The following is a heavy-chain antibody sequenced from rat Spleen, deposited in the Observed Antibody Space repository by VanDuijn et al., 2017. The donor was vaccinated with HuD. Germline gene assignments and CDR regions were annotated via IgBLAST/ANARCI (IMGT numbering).Heavy chain of an antibody. Sequence: EVQLVESGGGLVQPGRSLKLSCAASGFTFSNYGMHWIRQAPTKGLDWVASISPSGGSTHYRDSVKGRFTISRDNAKSTLYLQMDSLRSEDTATYYCATLAGYNNHGYFDYWGQGVMVTVSS. CDR1: GFTFSNYG. CDR2: ISPSGGST. J-gene: IGHJ2*01. CDR3: ATLAGYNNHGYFDY. V-gene: IGHV5-19*01. D-gene: IGHD1-10*01.